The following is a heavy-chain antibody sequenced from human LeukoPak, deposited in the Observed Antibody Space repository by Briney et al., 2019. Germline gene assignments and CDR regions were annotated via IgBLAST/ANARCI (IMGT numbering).Heavy chain of an antibody. Sequence: PGGSLRLSCAASGFTFSTYRMNWVRQAPGKGLEWVSFISSSSSYIYYADSVKGRFTISRDNAKNSLYLQMNSLRAEDTAVYYCAREVIAAYYYYGMDAWGQGTTVTVSS. J-gene: IGHJ6*02. CDR3: AREVIAAYYYYGMDA. CDR1: GFTFSTYR. CDR2: ISSSSSYI. D-gene: IGHD3-16*02. V-gene: IGHV3-21*01.